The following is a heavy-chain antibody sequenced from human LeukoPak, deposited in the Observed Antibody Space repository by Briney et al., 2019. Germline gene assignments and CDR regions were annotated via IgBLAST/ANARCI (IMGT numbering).Heavy chain of an antibody. V-gene: IGHV3-7*03. CDR2: IKTDGSEK. J-gene: IGHJ4*02. CDR1: GFTFSSYW. D-gene: IGHD3-9*01. CDR3: ARGRLRYLDWTRAYSDY. Sequence: GGSLRLSCEASGFTFSSYWMSWVRQAPGKGLEWVANIKTDGSEKYYVDSVKGRFTISRDNAKNSLYLQMNSLRAEDTAVYYCARGRLRYLDWTRAYSDYWGQGTLVTVSS.